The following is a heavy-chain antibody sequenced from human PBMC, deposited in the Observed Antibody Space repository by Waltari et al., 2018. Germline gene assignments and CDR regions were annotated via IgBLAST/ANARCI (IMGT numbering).Heavy chain of an antibody. CDR1: GGTFSSDV. J-gene: IGHJ4*02. Sequence: QVQLVQSGAEVKKPGSSVKVSCQASGGTFSSDVISWVRQVPGQGLEWMGRINPVYGTTDYAQKFQGRVTITTDESTSTAYMELSSLRSEDTAVYYCAEGIQLLDYWGQGTLVTVSS. CDR2: INPVYGTT. V-gene: IGHV1-69*05. D-gene: IGHD5-18*01. CDR3: AEGIQLLDY.